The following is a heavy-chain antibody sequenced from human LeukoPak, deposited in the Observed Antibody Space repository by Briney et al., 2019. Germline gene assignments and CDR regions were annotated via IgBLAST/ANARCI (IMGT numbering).Heavy chain of an antibody. D-gene: IGHD1-1*01. Sequence: GGSLRLSCAASGFTLRYYGMHWVRQAPGKGLEWGAFISYDGSKKYYADSVKDRFTISRDNSRNTLYVQVNSLRAEDTAVYYCAKESLDTEQRNYNYYGMDVWGQGTTVTVSS. CDR1: GFTLRYYG. CDR3: AKESLDTEQRNYNYYGMDV. CDR2: ISYDGSKK. J-gene: IGHJ6*02. V-gene: IGHV3-30*18.